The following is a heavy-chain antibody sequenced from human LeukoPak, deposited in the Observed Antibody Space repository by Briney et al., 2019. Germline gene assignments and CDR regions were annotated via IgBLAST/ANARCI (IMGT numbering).Heavy chain of an antibody. CDR2: ISYSGT. Sequence: PSETLSLTCTVSGGSISISNYYWGWIRQPPGRGLEWIGGISYSGTYCNPSLKSRLTISVDTSKNHFSLNLRSVTAADTAVYYCARRTSNPVGAIDYWGQGTLVTVSS. J-gene: IGHJ4*02. V-gene: IGHV4-39*01. CDR3: ARRTSNPVGAIDY. CDR1: GGSISISNYY. D-gene: IGHD1-26*01.